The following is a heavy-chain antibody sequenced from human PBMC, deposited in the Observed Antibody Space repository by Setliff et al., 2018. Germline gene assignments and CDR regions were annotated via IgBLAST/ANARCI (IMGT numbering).Heavy chain of an antibody. Sequence: SETLSLTCAVSGYSLSSGFSWVWIRQSPGKGLEWIGRILCSGDTYYNPSLNSRVTISADTSTNQFSLNLSSVTAADTAVYYCARDNRARHYMDVWGKGTTVTVSS. V-gene: IGHV4-38-2*02. J-gene: IGHJ6*03. CDR1: GYSLSSGFS. CDR2: ILCSGDT. CDR3: ARDNRARHYMDV. D-gene: IGHD3-10*01.